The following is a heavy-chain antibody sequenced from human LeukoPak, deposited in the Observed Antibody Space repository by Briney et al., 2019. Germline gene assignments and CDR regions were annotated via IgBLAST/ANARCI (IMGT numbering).Heavy chain of an antibody. Sequence: SETLSLTCTISGASISSTNFYWGWIRQSPGKGLEWIGNIDYRGTTYYNPSLKSRVTISADTSHVFLRVSSVTAADTAVYYCAKQGGSRYLEWREFDHWGQGTLVIVSS. V-gene: IGHV4-39*01. J-gene: IGHJ4*02. CDR2: IDYRGTT. D-gene: IGHD3-3*01. CDR3: AKQGGSRYLEWREFDH. CDR1: GASISSTNFY.